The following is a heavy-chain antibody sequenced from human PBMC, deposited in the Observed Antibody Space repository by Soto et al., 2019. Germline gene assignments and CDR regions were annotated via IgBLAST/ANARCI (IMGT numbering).Heavy chain of an antibody. Sequence: PGGSLRLSCAASGFTFSSYSLNWVRQAPGKGLEWVGFIRSKAYGGTTHYAASVKGRFTISRDDSKSIAYLQMNSLKTEDTAVYYCSTNYYDSSGYDNWFDPWGQGTLVTVSS. CDR2: IRSKAYGGTT. CDR3: STNYYDSSGYDNWFDP. V-gene: IGHV3-49*04. J-gene: IGHJ5*02. D-gene: IGHD3-22*01. CDR1: GFTFSSYS.